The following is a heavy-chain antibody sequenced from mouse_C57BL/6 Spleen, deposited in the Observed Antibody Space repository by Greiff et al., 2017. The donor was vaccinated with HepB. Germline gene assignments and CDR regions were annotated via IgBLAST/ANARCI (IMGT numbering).Heavy chain of an antibody. V-gene: IGHV1-52*01. J-gene: IGHJ2*01. CDR2: IDPSDSET. D-gene: IGHD1-1*01. CDR3: ARAGADYYGSSSYCFDY. CDR1: GYTFTSYW. Sequence: QVQLQQPGAELVRPGSSVKLSCKASGYTFTSYWMHWVKQRPIQGLEWIGNIDPSDSETHYNQKFKDKATLTVDKSSSTAYMQLSSLTSEDSAVYYCARAGADYYGSSSYCFDYWGQDTTLTVSS.